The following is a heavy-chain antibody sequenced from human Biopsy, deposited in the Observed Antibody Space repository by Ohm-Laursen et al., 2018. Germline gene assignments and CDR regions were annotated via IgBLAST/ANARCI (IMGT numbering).Heavy chain of an antibody. V-gene: IGHV4-34*01. CDR1: GESSSGYF. J-gene: IGHJ6*02. CDR2: INQSGST. Sequence: QTLSLTCAVNGESSSGYFWNWIRQPPGKGLEWIGEINQSGSTKYNPSLKRRATLSADSSNSQFSLRLSSVTAADTAIYYCARGSGYFKLDVWGQRTTVTVSS. CDR3: ARGSGYFKLDV. D-gene: IGHD5-12*01.